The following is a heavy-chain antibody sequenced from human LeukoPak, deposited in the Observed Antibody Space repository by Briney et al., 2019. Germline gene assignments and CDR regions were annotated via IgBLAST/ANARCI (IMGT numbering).Heavy chain of an antibody. CDR1: GGSFSGYY. CDR3: ASRYYYDISGYLRSGAFDI. CDR2: INHSGST. V-gene: IGHV4-34*01. Sequence: SETLSLTCTVYGGSFSGYYWSWIRQPPGKGLEWIGEINHSGSTNYNPSLKSRVTISVDTSKNQFSLKLSSVTAADTAVYYCASRYYYDISGYLRSGAFDIWGQGTMVTVSS. J-gene: IGHJ3*02. D-gene: IGHD3-22*01.